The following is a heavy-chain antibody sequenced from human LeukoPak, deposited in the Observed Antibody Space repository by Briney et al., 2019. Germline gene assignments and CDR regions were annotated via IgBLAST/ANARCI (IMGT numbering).Heavy chain of an antibody. CDR1: GFTFSSYW. Sequence: GGSLRLSCAASGFTFSSYWMHWVRQDPRKGLVWVSRINSDGSTTTYADSVKGRFTISRDNAKNTLYLQMNSLRAEDTAVYYCARDRGYTYGYAFDYWGQGTLGTVSS. CDR3: ARDRGYTYGYAFDY. J-gene: IGHJ4*02. D-gene: IGHD5-18*01. CDR2: INSDGSTT. V-gene: IGHV3-74*01.